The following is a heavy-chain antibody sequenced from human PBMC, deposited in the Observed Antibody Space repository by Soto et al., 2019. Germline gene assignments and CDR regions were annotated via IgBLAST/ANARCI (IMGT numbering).Heavy chain of an antibody. D-gene: IGHD2-15*01. Sequence: SETLSLTCTVSDGSINWSPDYWGWLRQPPGKEPQWIASVHYTASTYYNPSLKSRVTISVDTSKNQFSLNLRSVTAADTAIYYCGRATPGYPGRAFHIWGQGKMVTVS. V-gene: IGHV4-39*02. CDR3: GRATPGYPGRAFHI. J-gene: IGHJ3*02. CDR2: VHYTAST. CDR1: DGSINWSPDY.